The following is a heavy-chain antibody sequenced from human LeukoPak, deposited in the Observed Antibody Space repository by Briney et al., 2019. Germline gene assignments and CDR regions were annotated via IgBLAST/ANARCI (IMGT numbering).Heavy chain of an antibody. V-gene: IGHV4-34*01. D-gene: IGHD3-22*01. CDR2: INHSGST. CDR3: ARCTSYDSGFDY. Sequence: SETLSLTYAVYGGSFSGYYWSWIRQPPGKGLEWIGEINHSGSTNYNPSLKSRVTISVDTSKNQFSLKLSSVTAADTAVYYCARCTSYDSGFDYWGQGTLVTVSS. J-gene: IGHJ4*02. CDR1: GGSFSGYY.